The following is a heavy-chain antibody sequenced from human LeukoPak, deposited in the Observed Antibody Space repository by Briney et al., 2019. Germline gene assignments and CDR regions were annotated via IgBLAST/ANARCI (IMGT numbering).Heavy chain of an antibody. CDR3: ARGLRSCNSASCHPTWFDP. CDR1: DLTFSGYI. J-gene: IGHJ5*02. V-gene: IGHV3-21*01. D-gene: IGHD2-2*01. Sequence: GSLRLSCEASDLTFSGYIMNWVRLAPGRGLEWVSSISHSSNYKYYADSVKGRFTISRDNAMNSLYLQMTSLRAEDTAVYYCARGLRSCNSASCHPTWFDPWGQGALVTVSS. CDR2: ISHSSNYK.